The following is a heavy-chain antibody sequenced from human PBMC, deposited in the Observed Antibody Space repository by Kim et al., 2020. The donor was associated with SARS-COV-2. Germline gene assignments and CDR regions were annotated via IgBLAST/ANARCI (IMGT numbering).Heavy chain of an antibody. J-gene: IGHJ4*02. V-gene: IGHV3-21*01. CDR3: ARKSLVTQFDY. CDR1: GFTFSSYS. D-gene: IGHD3-9*01. Sequence: GGSLRLSCAASGFTFSSYSMNWVRQAPGKGLEWVSSISSSISYIYYADSVKGRFTISRDNAKNSLYLQMNSLRAEDTAVYYCARKSLVTQFDYWGQGTLVTVSS. CDR2: ISSSISYI.